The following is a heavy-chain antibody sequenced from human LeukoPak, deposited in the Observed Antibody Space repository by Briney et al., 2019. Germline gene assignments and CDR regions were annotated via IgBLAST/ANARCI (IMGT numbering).Heavy chain of an antibody. CDR1: GGSISSSSYY. Sequence: SETLSLTCAVYGGSISSSSYYWGWIRQPPGKGLEWIGSIYYSGSTYYNPSLRSRVTISIDTSKNQFSLELKSVTAADTAVYYCAREGLSVVTANREEQDYWGQGTLVTVSS. J-gene: IGHJ4*02. CDR2: IYYSGST. CDR3: AREGLSVVTANREEQDY. D-gene: IGHD2-21*02. V-gene: IGHV4-39*07.